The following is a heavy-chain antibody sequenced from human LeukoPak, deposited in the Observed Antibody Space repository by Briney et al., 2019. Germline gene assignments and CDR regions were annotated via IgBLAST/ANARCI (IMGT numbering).Heavy chain of an antibody. V-gene: IGHV3-23*01. CDR2: ISGSGGST. CDR3: AKGGPRLRYFDWLLGDFDY. Sequence: GGSLRLSCAASGFTFSSYAMSWVRKAPGKGLEWVSAISGSGGSTYCADSVKGRFTISRDNSKNTLYLQMNSLRAEDTAVYYCAKGGPRLRYFDWLLGDFDYWGQGTLVTVSS. D-gene: IGHD3-9*01. J-gene: IGHJ4*02. CDR1: GFTFSSYA.